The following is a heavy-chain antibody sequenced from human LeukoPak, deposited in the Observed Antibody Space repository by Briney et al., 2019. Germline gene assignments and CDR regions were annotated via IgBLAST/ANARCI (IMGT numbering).Heavy chain of an antibody. J-gene: IGHJ4*02. D-gene: IGHD3-3*01. CDR3: ARWRGGNVYYFDY. CDR1: GFTFSSYA. CDR2: ISYDGSNK. V-gene: IGHV3-30-3*01. Sequence: QPGGSLRLSCAASGFTFSSYAMHWVRQAPGKGLEWVAVISYDGSNKYYADSVKGRFTISRDNSKNTLYLQMNGLRAEDAAVFYCARWRGGNVYYFDYWGQGTLVTVSS.